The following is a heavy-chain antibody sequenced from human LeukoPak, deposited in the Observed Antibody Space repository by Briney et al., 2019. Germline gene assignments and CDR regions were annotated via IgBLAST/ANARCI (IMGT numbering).Heavy chain of an antibody. CDR2: INSDGSVT. D-gene: IGHD3-22*01. CDR3: ARESGSSGYYYFDY. J-gene: IGHJ4*02. V-gene: IGHV3-74*01. CDR1: GFTFSSYW. Sequence: GGSLRLSCAASGFTFSSYWIRWVRQAPGKGLVWVSRINSDGSVTNYADSVKGRFTISRDNAKNSLYLQMNSLRAEDTAVYYCARESGSSGYYYFDYWGQGTLVTVSS.